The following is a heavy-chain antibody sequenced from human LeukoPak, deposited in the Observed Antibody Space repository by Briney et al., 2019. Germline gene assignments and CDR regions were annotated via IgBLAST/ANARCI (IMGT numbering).Heavy chain of an antibody. Sequence: PGGSLRLSCAASGFTFSSYWMHWVRQAPGKGLVWVSRINSDGSSTSYADSVKGRSTISRDNAKNTLYLQMNSLRAEDTAVYYCARDLYSSSFSSSWYTMDYWGQGTLVTVSS. J-gene: IGHJ4*02. CDR2: INSDGSST. V-gene: IGHV3-74*01. CDR1: GFTFSSYW. CDR3: ARDLYSSSFSSSWYTMDY. D-gene: IGHD6-13*01.